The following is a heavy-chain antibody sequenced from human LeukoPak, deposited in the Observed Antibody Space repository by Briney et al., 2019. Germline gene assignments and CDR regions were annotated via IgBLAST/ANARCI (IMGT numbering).Heavy chain of an antibody. CDR3: ARDVVVLAFDI. CDR1: GFTFRSYA. J-gene: IGHJ3*02. D-gene: IGHD2-21*01. Sequence: GGSLRLSCAASGFTFRSYAMHWVRQAPGKGLEWVAVISYDGSNKYYADSVKGRFTISRDNSKNTLYLQMNSLRAEDTAVYYCARDVVVLAFDIWGQGTMVTVSS. CDR2: ISYDGSNK. V-gene: IGHV3-30*04.